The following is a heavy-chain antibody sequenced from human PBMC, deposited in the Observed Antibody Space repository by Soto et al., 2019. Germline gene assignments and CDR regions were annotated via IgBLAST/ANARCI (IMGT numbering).Heavy chain of an antibody. Sequence: SETLSLTCTVSGGSISSYYWSWIRQPPGKGLEWIGYMYYSGSTNYNPSLKSRVTISVDTSKNQFSLKLSSVTAADTAVYYCGGKNYDSSGYFDYWGQGTLVTVSS. V-gene: IGHV4-59*01. CDR1: GGSISSYY. J-gene: IGHJ4*02. CDR3: GGKNYDSSGYFDY. CDR2: MYYSGST. D-gene: IGHD3-22*01.